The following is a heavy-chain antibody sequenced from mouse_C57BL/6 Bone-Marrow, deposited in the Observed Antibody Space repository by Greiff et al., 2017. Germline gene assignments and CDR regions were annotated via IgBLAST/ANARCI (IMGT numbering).Heavy chain of an antibody. J-gene: IGHJ4*01. CDR3: ALITTGYAMDY. D-gene: IGHD1-1*01. CDR1: GFNIKDYY. Sequence: EVKLMESGAELVKPGASVKLSCTASGFNIKDYYMHWVKQRTEQGLEWIGRIDPEDGETKYAPKFQGKATITADTSSNTAYLQLSSRTSEDTAVYYCALITTGYAMDYWGQGTSVTVSS. V-gene: IGHV14-2*01. CDR2: IDPEDGET.